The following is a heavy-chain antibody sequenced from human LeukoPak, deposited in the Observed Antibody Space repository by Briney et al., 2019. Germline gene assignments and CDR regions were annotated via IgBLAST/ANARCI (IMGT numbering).Heavy chain of an antibody. Sequence: GESLKISCKGSGYTFTNYWIAWVRQMPGKGLECLGIIYPGDSDTRYSPSFQGQVTISADKSISTSYLQWSSLKASDTAVYYCTRHRGGVGSDYWGQGTRVTVSS. CDR1: GYTFTNYW. V-gene: IGHV5-51*01. CDR2: IYPGDSDT. D-gene: IGHD3-16*01. J-gene: IGHJ4*02. CDR3: TRHRGGVGSDY.